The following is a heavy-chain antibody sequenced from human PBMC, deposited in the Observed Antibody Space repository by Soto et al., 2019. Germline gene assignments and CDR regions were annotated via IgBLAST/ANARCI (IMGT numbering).Heavy chain of an antibody. V-gene: IGHV4-34*01. J-gene: IGHJ5*02. Sequence: PSETLSLTCVVYGGSFSDFYWIWIRQPPGKGLEWIGEMNQSGSANYNPSLKRRVPGSADTSKNQFSLKLSSVTAADTAVYYCAGQYYYGSDPNWFDPWGQGTLVTVSS. CDR1: GGSFSDFY. CDR3: AGQYYYGSDPNWFDP. D-gene: IGHD3-10*01. CDR2: MNQSGSA.